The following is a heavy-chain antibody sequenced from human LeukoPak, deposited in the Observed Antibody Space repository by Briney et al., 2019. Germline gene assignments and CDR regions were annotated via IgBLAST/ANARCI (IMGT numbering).Heavy chain of an antibody. D-gene: IGHD1-26*01. J-gene: IGHJ6*03. Sequence: GGSLRLSCAAPGFTFSSYRMNWVRQAPGKGLEWVSAISSSSSYIYYADSVKGRFTTSRDNSRNKLYLQMNSLRAEDTAVYYCARYRGSGPYYYYYYMDVWGKGTTVTVSS. CDR1: GFTFSSYR. CDR3: ARYRGSGPYYYYYYMDV. V-gene: IGHV3-21*04. CDR2: ISSSSSYI.